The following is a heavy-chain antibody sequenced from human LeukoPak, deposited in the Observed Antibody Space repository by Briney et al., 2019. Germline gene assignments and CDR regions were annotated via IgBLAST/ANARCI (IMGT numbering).Heavy chain of an antibody. Sequence: GASVKVSCKASGGTFSSYAISWVRQAPGQGLEWMGWISAYNGNTNYAQKLQGRVTMTTDTSTSTAYMELRSLRSDDTAVYYCARILYDSSGYQFDYWGQGTLVTVSS. CDR1: GGTFSSYA. V-gene: IGHV1-18*01. J-gene: IGHJ4*02. D-gene: IGHD3-22*01. CDR2: ISAYNGNT. CDR3: ARILYDSSGYQFDY.